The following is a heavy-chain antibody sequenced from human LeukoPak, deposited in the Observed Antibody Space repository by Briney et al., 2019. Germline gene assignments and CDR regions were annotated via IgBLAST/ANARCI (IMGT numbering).Heavy chain of an antibody. D-gene: IGHD6-13*01. CDR2: ITYSGSA. Sequence: SETLSLTCSVSGGSVNSFFWSWIRQSPAKPLEWVAYITYSGSANYNPSLKSRVTISLDTSKNQVPLRLTSVTAADTAVYYCARVPYSDRIEFYYMDVWGKGTTVTVSS. J-gene: IGHJ6*03. V-gene: IGHV4-59*02. CDR1: GGSVNSFF. CDR3: ARVPYSDRIEFYYMDV.